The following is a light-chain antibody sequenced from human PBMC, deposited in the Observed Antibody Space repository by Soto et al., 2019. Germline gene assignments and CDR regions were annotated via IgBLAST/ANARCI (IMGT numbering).Light chain of an antibody. CDR3: QQYNNWPRT. Sequence: EMVMTQSPATLSVSPGERATLSCRASQSVSSTLAWYQQKPGQAPRLLIYDTSTRATGIPARFSGSGSGTEFTLTISSLQSEDFAVYYCQQYNNWPRTFGQGTKVDIK. CDR2: DTS. J-gene: IGKJ1*01. CDR1: QSVSST. V-gene: IGKV3-15*01.